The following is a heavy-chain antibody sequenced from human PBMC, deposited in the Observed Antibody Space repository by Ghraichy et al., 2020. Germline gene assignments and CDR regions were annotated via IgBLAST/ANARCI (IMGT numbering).Heavy chain of an antibody. CDR2: INSYGSST. CDR3: AREYCSGGRCFFGTGGSHFDY. CDR1: GFTLSNYW. J-gene: IGHJ4*02. Sequence: ESLNISCAASGFTLSNYWMHWVRQAPGKGLVWVSRINSYGSSTLYADSVKGRFTISRDNAKSTLYLQMNSLRAEDTAVYYCAREYCSGGRCFFGTGGSHFDYWGQGTLVTVSS. D-gene: IGHD2-15*01. V-gene: IGHV3-74*01.